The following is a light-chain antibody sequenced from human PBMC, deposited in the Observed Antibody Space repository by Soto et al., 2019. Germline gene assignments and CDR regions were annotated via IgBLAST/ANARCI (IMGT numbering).Light chain of an antibody. J-gene: IGKJ4*01. CDR2: DTS. V-gene: IGKV3-11*01. CDR1: QNVFSS. CDR3: HQRSNWPLT. Sequence: EIVLTQSPVTLSLSPGERATLSCRASQNVFSSLAWYQQKPGQAPRLLIYDTSTRATAIPAMFRGSGSGTDFTLTISSLEPEDFAVYYCHQRSNWPLTFGGGTKVEIK.